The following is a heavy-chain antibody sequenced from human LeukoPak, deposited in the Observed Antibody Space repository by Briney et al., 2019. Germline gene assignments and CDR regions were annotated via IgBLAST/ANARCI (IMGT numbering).Heavy chain of an antibody. CDR1: GGTFSSYA. D-gene: IGHD4/OR15-4a*01. Sequence: WASVKVSCKAPGGTFSSYAISWVRQAPGQGLEWMGRIIPILGIANYAQKFQGRVTITADKSTSTAYMELSSLRSEDTAVYYCARDEPNYPFDYWGQGTLVTVSS. V-gene: IGHV1-69*04. CDR3: ARDEPNYPFDY. CDR2: IIPILGIA. J-gene: IGHJ4*02.